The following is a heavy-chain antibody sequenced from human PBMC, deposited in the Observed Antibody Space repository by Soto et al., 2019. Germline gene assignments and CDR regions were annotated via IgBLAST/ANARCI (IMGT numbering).Heavy chain of an antibody. CDR3: ARIAATGRGWDV. Sequence: EVQLVESGGGLVQPGGSLRLSCVDSGFTFSSYWMSWVRQAPVKGLEWVGNIKHEGREENYVDSLKGRFTISRDNAKNSMYLQMNSLRAEDTAVYYCARIAATGRGWDVWGQGTTVVVSS. J-gene: IGHJ6*02. CDR1: GFTFSSYW. V-gene: IGHV3-7*01. D-gene: IGHD6-13*01. CDR2: IKHEGREE.